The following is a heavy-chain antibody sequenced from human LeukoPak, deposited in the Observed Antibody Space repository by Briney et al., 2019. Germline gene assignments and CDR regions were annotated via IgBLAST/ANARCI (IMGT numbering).Heavy chain of an antibody. D-gene: IGHD6-13*01. J-gene: IGHJ6*02. Sequence: GGSLRLSCAASGFTFSSYAMHWVRQAPGKGLEWVSGTNDSGGSTYYADSVKGRFTISRDNSKNTLYLQMNSLRAEDTAVYYCAKMSSSWTYYYGMDVWGQGTTVTVSS. V-gene: IGHV3-23*01. CDR2: TNDSGGST. CDR1: GFTFSSYA. CDR3: AKMSSSWTYYYGMDV.